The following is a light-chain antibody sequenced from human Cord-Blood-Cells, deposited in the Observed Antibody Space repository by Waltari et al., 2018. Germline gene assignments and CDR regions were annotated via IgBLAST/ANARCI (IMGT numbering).Light chain of an antibody. CDR2: QDS. CDR1: KLGDKY. Sequence: SYELTQPPSVSVSPGQTASITCSGDKLGDKYACWYQQKPGQSPVLGIYQDSKRPSGIPERFSGSNFGNTATLTISGTQAMDEADYYCQAWDSSTASYVFGTGTKVTVL. V-gene: IGLV3-1*01. J-gene: IGLJ1*01. CDR3: QAWDSSTASYV.